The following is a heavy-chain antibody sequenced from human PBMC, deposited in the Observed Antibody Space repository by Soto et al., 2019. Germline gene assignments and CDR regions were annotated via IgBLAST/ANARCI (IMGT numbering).Heavy chain of an antibody. CDR1: GGSISSSSYY. D-gene: IGHD4-17*01. Sequence: PSETLSLTCTVSGGSISSSSYYWGWIRQPPGKGLEWIGSIYYSGSTYYNPSLKSRVTISVDTSKNQFSLKLSSVTAADTAVYYCARLLHDYGDYLGYWGQGTLVTVSS. J-gene: IGHJ4*02. V-gene: IGHV4-39*01. CDR3: ARLLHDYGDYLGY. CDR2: IYYSGST.